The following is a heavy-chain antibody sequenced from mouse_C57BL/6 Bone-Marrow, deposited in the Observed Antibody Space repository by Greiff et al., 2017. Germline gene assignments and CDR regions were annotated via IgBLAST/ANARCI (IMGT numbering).Heavy chain of an antibody. V-gene: IGHV1-64*01. CDR3: ARGRLLRYPRAMDY. CDR1: GYTFTSYW. Sequence: VQLQQPGAELVKPGASVKLSCKASGYTFTSYWMHWVKQRPGQGLEWIGMIHPNSGSTNYNEKFKSKATLTVDKSSSTAYMQLSSLTSEDSAVYYCARGRLLRYPRAMDYWGQGTSVTVSS. D-gene: IGHD1-1*01. CDR2: IHPNSGST. J-gene: IGHJ4*01.